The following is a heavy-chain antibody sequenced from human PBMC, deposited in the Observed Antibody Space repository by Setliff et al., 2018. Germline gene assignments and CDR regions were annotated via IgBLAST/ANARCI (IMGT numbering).Heavy chain of an antibody. CDR2: IYYSGST. CDR3: VRPGGTTVVARHFDY. J-gene: IGHJ4*01. CDR1: AGPISNYY. D-gene: IGHD2-15*01. Sequence: PSETLSLTCTVSAGPISNYYWSWIRQPPGKGLEWIGYIYYSGSTNYNPSLKSRVTISIDTSRNQFSLELRSVTVADTATYYCVRPGGTTVVARHFDYWGSGILVTVSS. V-gene: IGHV4-59*08.